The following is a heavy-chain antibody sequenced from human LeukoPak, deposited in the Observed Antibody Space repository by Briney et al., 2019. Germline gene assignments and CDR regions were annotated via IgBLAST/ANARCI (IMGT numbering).Heavy chain of an antibody. CDR2: ISGSGGST. CDR3: AKDLIPYYYDSSGYLPTLDY. D-gene: IGHD3-22*01. V-gene: IGHV3-23*01. Sequence: GGSLRLSCTASGFTFSTYGMNWVRQAPGKGLEWVSAISGSGGSTYYADSVKGRFTISRDNSKNTLYLQMNSLRAEDTAVYYCAKDLIPYYYDSSGYLPTLDYWGQGTLVTVSS. CDR1: GFTFSTYG. J-gene: IGHJ4*02.